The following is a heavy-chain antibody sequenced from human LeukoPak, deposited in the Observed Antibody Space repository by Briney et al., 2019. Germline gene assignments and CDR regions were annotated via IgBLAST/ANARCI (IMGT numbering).Heavy chain of an antibody. Sequence: ASVKVSCKASGYTFTSYDINWVRQATGQGLEWMGWMNPNSGNTGYAQKFQGRVTITADKSTSTAYMELSSLRPEDTAVYYCAREEVAGTDPTSRYYFDYWGQGTLVTVSS. D-gene: IGHD6-19*01. CDR1: GYTFTSYD. V-gene: IGHV1-8*01. CDR2: MNPNSGNT. CDR3: AREEVAGTDPTSRYYFDY. J-gene: IGHJ4*02.